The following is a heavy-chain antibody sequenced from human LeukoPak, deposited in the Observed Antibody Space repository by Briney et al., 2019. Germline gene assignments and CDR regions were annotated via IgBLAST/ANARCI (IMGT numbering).Heavy chain of an antibody. V-gene: IGHV4-30-2*01. CDR1: GGSISSGGYY. Sequence: PSQTLSLTCTVSGGSISSGGYYWSWIRQPPGKGLEWIGYIYHSGSTYFNPSLKSRVTISVDRSKNQFSLKLSSVTAADTAVYYCARSGPYDFWSGYAFDIWGQGTMVTVSS. CDR3: ARSGPYDFWSGYAFDI. CDR2: IYHSGST. J-gene: IGHJ3*02. D-gene: IGHD3-3*01.